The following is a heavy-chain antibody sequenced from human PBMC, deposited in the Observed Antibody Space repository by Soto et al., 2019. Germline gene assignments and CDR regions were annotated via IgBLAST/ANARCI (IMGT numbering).Heavy chain of an antibody. CDR1: GFTVSSNY. J-gene: IGHJ4*02. D-gene: IGHD2-21*02. Sequence: LRLSCAVSGFTVSSNYMSWVRQAPGKGLEWVSLFYRGGSRYYADSVRGRFAISRDNSKNTLYLQMNNLRAEDTAVYYCASLNPGSGGNSPYFDYWGQGTLVTVSS. CDR2: FYRGGSR. V-gene: IGHV3-53*01. CDR3: ASLNPGSGGNSPYFDY.